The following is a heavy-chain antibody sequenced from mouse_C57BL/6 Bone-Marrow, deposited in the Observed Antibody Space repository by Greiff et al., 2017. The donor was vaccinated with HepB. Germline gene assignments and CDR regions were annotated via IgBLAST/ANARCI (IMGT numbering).Heavy chain of an antibody. CDR1: GYTFTSYG. D-gene: IGHD4-1*01. CDR2: IYPRSGNT. V-gene: IGHV1-81*01. Sequence: VQRVESGAELARPGASVKLSCKASGYTFTSYGISWVKQRTGQGLEWIGEIYPRSGNTYYNEKFKGKATLTADKSSSTAYMELRSLTSEDSAVYFCARGETGTYDYWGQGTTLTVSS. J-gene: IGHJ2*01. CDR3: ARGETGTYDY.